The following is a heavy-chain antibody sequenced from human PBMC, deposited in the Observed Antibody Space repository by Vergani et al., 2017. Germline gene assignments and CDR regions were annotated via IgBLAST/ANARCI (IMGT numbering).Heavy chain of an antibody. CDR1: GFTFSSYS. D-gene: IGHD2-21*02. CDR2: ISSSSSYI. Sequence: EVQPVESGGGLVKPGGSLRLSCAASGFTFSSYSMNWVRQAPGKGLEWVSSISSSSSYIYYADSVKGRFTISRDNAKNSLYLQMNSLRAEDTAVYYCARGSGYCGGDCYSYYYYGMDVWGQGTTVTVSS. CDR3: ARGSGYCGGDCYSYYYYGMDV. J-gene: IGHJ6*02. V-gene: IGHV3-21*01.